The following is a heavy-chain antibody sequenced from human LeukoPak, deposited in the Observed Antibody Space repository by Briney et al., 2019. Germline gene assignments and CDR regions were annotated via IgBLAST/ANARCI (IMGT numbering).Heavy chain of an antibody. V-gene: IGHV1-18*04. CDR3: ARDQYDHVWGSYRPYFDY. CDR1: GYTFTSYG. D-gene: IGHD3-16*02. Sequence: GASVKVSCTASGYTFTSYGISWVRQAPGQGLERMGSISPYTGNTKYAERLQGRVIMTTDTSTRTAYMELRSLKSDDTAVFYCARDQYDHVWGSYRPYFDYWGQGTLVTVSS. J-gene: IGHJ4*02. CDR2: ISPYTGNT.